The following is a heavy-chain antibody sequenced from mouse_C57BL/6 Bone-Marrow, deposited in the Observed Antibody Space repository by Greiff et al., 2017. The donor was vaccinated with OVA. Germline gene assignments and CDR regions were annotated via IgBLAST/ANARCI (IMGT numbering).Heavy chain of an antibody. J-gene: IGHJ2*01. CDR1: GYTFTSYW. D-gene: IGHD2-3*01. Sequence: QVQLQQPGAELVRPGSSVKLSCKASGYTFTSYWMDWVKQRPGQGLEWIGNIYPSDSETHYNHKFKDKATLTVDKSSSTDYMQLSSLTSEDSAVYYCAKGWLLPYYWGQGTTLTVSS. CDR3: AKGWLLPYY. V-gene: IGHV1-61*01. CDR2: IYPSDSET.